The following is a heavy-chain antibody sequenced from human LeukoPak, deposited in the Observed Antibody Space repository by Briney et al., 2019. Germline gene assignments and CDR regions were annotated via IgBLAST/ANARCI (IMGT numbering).Heavy chain of an antibody. CDR1: GYTFTSYD. CDR2: INPNSSGT. V-gene: IGHV1-2*02. CDR3: ASSTPYYYYYYYMDV. Sequence: ASVKVSCKASGYTFTSYDINWVRQATGQGLEWMGWINPNSSGTNYAQEFQGRVTMTRDTSISTAYMELSSLRSEDTAVYYCASSTPYYYYYYYMDVWGKGTTVTVSS. J-gene: IGHJ6*03.